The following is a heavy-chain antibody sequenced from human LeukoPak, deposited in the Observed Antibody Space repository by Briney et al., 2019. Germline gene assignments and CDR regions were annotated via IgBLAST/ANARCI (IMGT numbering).Heavy chain of an antibody. CDR3: AGLVGRYSSGLYYYYFDY. Sequence: PSGTLSLTCTVSGDSINSLDLWSWVRQPPGKGLEWIGEMYLSGTTHSNPSVKSRVTISIDKSKDQFFLNLSSVTAADTAVYYCAGLVGRYSSGLYYYYFDYWGQGTLVTVSS. J-gene: IGHJ4*02. CDR1: GDSINSLDL. D-gene: IGHD3-22*01. CDR2: MYLSGTT. V-gene: IGHV4-4*02.